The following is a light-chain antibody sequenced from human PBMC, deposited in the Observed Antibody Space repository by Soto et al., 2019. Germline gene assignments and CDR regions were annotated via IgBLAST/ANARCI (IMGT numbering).Light chain of an antibody. V-gene: IGLV4-69*01. CDR1: SGHSSYA. CDR2: LNSDGSH. Sequence: QPVLTQSPSASASLGASVKLTCTLSSGHSSYAIAWHQQQPEKGPRYLMKLNSDGSHSKGDGIPDRFSGSSSGAERYLIISSLQSEDEADYYCQTWVTGIHVFGTGTKVTVL. J-gene: IGLJ1*01. CDR3: QTWVTGIHV.